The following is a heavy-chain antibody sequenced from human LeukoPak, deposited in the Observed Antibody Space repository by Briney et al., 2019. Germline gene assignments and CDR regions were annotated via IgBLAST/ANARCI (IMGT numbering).Heavy chain of an antibody. CDR2: IYYSGST. Sequence: SETLSLTCTVSGSSISSSSYYWGWIRQPPGKGLEWIGSIYYSGSTYYNPSLKSRVTISVDTSKNQFSLKLSSVTAADTAVYYCARGRGYAYYFDYWGQGTLVTVSS. V-gene: IGHV4-39*01. J-gene: IGHJ4*02. D-gene: IGHD2-2*01. CDR3: ARGRGYAYYFDY. CDR1: GSSISSSSYY.